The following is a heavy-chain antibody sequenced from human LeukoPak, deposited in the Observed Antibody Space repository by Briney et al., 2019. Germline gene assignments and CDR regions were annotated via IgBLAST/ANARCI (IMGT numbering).Heavy chain of an antibody. D-gene: IGHD5-18*01. CDR3: ARTTEGGYTYNYFYDYYMDV. J-gene: IGHJ6*03. CDR2: IYYSGST. Sequence: SETLSLTCTVSGGSISSYYWSWIRQPPGKGLEWIGYIYYSGSTSYNPSLKSRISISVDTSKNQFSLKLSSVTAADTAVYYCARTTEGGYTYNYFYDYYMDVWGKGTTVTISS. V-gene: IGHV4-59*01. CDR1: GGSISSYY.